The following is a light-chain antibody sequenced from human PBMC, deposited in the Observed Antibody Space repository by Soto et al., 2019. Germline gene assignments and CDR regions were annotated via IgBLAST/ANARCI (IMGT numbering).Light chain of an antibody. V-gene: IGKV1-5*03. CDR1: QSISDW. CDR3: QQHHIYSWT. CDR2: RAS. J-gene: IGKJ1*01. Sequence: DIQMTQSPSTLSASVGDRVTITCRASQSISDWLAWYQQKPGEAPRLLIYRASTLQSGVSSRFRGSGSGTEFTLTISDLQPDDFATYYCQQHHIYSWTFGQGTTVGIK.